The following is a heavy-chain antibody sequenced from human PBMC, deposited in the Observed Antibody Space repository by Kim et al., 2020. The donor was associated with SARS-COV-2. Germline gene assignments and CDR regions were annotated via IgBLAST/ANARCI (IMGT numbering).Heavy chain of an antibody. CDR2: IYYSGST. CDR1: GGSISSYY. CDR3: ARSYCSGGSCYSGY. V-gene: IGHV4-59*08. J-gene: IGHJ4*02. D-gene: IGHD2-15*01. Sequence: SETLSLTCTVSGGSISSYYWSWIRQPPGKGLEWIGYIYYSGSTNYNPSLKSRVTISLDTSKNQFSLKLSSVTAADTAVYYCARSYCSGGSCYSGYWGQGTLVTVSS.